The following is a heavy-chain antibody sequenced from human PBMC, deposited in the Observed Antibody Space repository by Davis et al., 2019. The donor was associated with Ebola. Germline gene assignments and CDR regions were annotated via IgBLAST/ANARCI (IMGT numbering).Heavy chain of an antibody. CDR3: ARDHVPIVVVPAAIIYYYYGMDV. J-gene: IGHJ6*02. CDR1: GFTFSSYA. CDR2: ISGSGGST. Sequence: GGSLRLSCAASGFTFSSYAMSWVRQAPGKGLEWVSAISGSGGSTYYADPVKGRFTISSDNSKNRLYLQMNSLRAEDTAVYYCARDHVPIVVVPAAIIYYYYGMDVWGQGTTVTVSS. V-gene: IGHV3-23*01. D-gene: IGHD2-2*01.